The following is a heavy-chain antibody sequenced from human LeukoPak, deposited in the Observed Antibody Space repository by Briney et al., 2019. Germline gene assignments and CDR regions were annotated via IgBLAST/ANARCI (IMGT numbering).Heavy chain of an antibody. V-gene: IGHV3-30*18. CDR1: GFTFSSYG. CDR2: ISYDGSNK. J-gene: IGHJ5*02. Sequence: GGSLRLSCAASGFTFSSYGMHWVRQAPGKGLEWVAVISYDGSNKYYADSVKGRFTISRDNSKNTLYLQMNSLRAEDTAVYYCAKDDTPEQWLPWFDPWGQGTLVTVSS. CDR3: AKDDTPEQWLPWFDP. D-gene: IGHD6-19*01.